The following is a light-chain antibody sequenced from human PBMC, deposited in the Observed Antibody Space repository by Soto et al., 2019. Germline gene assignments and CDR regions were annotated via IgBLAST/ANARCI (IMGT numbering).Light chain of an antibody. J-gene: IGKJ1*01. CDR2: DTY. CDR3: KQYYSYPQT. CDR1: QSVSSN. Sequence: EIVMTQSPATLSVSPGERATLSCRASQSVSSNLAWYQQKPGQAPRLLIYDTYYRATGIQARFSGSGSGTEFTLTIRSLQPDDFATYYCKQYYSYPQTVGQGTKVDI. V-gene: IGKV3D-15*01.